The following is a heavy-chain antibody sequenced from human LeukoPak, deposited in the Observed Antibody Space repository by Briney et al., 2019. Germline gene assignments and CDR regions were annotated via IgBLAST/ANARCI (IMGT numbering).Heavy chain of an antibody. CDR2: IWYDGSNK. CDR1: GFTFSSYG. J-gene: IGHJ3*02. D-gene: IGHD3-10*01. Sequence: PGRSLRLSCAASGFTFSSYGMHWVRQAPGKGLEWVAVIWYDGSNKYYADSVKGRFTISRDNSKNTLYLQMNSLRAEDTAVYYCARDASYSAGGDGFDIWGQGTMDTVSS. CDR3: ARDASYSAGGDGFDI. V-gene: IGHV3-33*01.